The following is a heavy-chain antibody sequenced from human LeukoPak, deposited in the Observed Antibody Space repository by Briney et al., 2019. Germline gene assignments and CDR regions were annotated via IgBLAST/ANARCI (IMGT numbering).Heavy chain of an antibody. CDR1: GFTFSSYW. CDR3: ARDSVAGGESGWFDP. Sequence: GGSLRLSCAASGFTFSSYWMHWVRQAPGKGLVWVSRINSDGSSTSYADSVKGRFTISRDNAKNTLYLQMNSLRAEDTAVYYCARDSVAGGESGWFDPWGQGTLVTVSS. CDR2: INSDGSST. J-gene: IGHJ5*02. D-gene: IGHD2-21*01. V-gene: IGHV3-74*01.